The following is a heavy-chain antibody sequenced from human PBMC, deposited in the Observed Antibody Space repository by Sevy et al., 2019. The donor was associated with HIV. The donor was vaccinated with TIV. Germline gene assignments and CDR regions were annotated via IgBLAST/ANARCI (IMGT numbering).Heavy chain of an antibody. J-gene: IGHJ3*02. D-gene: IGHD4-17*01. CDR1: GGTFSSYA. CDR2: IIPIFGTA. V-gene: IGHV1-69*13. Sequence: ASVKVSCKASGGTFSSYAISWVRQAPGQGLEWMGGIIPIFGTANYAQKFQGRVTITADESTSTAYMELSSLRSEDTAVYYCARRVRDYGDKRGAFDIWGQGTMVTVSS. CDR3: ARRVRDYGDKRGAFDI.